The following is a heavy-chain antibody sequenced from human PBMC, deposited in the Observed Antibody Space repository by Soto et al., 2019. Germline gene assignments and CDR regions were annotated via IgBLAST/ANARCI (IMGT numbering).Heavy chain of an antibody. V-gene: IGHV1-69*01. Sequence: QVQLVQSGAEVKKPGSSVKVSCTASGGTFSSYAISWVRQAPGQGLEWMGGIIPIFGTANYAQKFQGRVTISADESTSTAYMELSRLRSEDTAVYYCARVFLGGDGYKGVFDYWGQGNLVTVSS. D-gene: IGHD5-12*01. CDR3: ARVFLGGDGYKGVFDY. CDR1: GGTFSSYA. J-gene: IGHJ4*02. CDR2: IIPIFGTA.